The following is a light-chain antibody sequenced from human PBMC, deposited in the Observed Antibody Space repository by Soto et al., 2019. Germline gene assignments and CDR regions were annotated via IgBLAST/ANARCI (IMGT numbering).Light chain of an antibody. CDR2: GAS. J-gene: IGKJ2*01. CDR3: QQYHNWPHT. Sequence: EIVMTQSPATLSVSPGERATLSCRASQSVSSNLSWFQQKPSQPPRRLIYGASTRATGIPARFSGSRSGTEFTLTISSLQSEDFAVYYCQQYHNWPHTFGQGTKLEIK. CDR1: QSVSSN. V-gene: IGKV3-15*01.